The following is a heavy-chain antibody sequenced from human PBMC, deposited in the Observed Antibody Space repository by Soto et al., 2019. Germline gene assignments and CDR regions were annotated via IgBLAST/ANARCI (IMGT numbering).Heavy chain of an antibody. Sequence: PGGSLRLSCAASGFTFSSYAMHWVRQAPGKGLEWVAVISYDGSNKYYADSVKGRFTISRDNSKNKLYLQMNSLRAEDTAVYYCARASRRTVVTSNFDYGGQGTLVTVSS. CDR2: ISYDGSNK. CDR3: ARASRRTVVTSNFDY. D-gene: IGHD2-21*02. V-gene: IGHV3-30-3*01. CDR1: GFTFSSYA. J-gene: IGHJ4*02.